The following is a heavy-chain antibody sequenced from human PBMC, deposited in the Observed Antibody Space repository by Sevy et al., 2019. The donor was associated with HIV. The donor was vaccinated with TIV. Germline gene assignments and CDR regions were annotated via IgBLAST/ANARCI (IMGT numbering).Heavy chain of an antibody. J-gene: IGHJ3*02. Sequence: GGSLRPSCVASGFTFSSYAMSWVRQAPGKGLEWVSAISGSGGSTYYADSVKGRFTISRDNSKNTLYLQMNSLRAEDTAVYYCAKDREITMIVVVITVSAFDIWGQGTMVTVSS. CDR1: GFTFSSYA. D-gene: IGHD3-22*01. CDR3: AKDREITMIVVVITVSAFDI. CDR2: ISGSGGST. V-gene: IGHV3-23*01.